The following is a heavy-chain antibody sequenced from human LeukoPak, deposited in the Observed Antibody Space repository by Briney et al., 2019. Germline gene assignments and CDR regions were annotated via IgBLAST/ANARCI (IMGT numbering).Heavy chain of an antibody. D-gene: IGHD2-2*01. CDR3: ARDRDSVVPAATLDY. V-gene: IGHV4-4*07. Sequence: PSEALSLTCTVSGGSISCYYWSWIRQPAGKGLEWIGRIYTSGSTNYNPSLKSRVTMSVDTSKNQFSLKLSSVTAADTAVYYCARDRDSVVPAATLDYWGQGTLVTVSS. CDR1: GGSISCYY. CDR2: IYTSGST. J-gene: IGHJ4*02.